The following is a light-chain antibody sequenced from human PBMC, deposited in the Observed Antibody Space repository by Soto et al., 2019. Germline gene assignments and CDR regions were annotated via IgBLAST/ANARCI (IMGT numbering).Light chain of an antibody. CDR1: QRVSSSY. CDR3: QQDYNLPMYT. CDR2: GAS. V-gene: IGKV3D-7*01. Sequence: PGARVTLSCRASQRVSSSYLTWYQQKPGQAPRLLIYGASTRATSIPARFSGSGSGTDFTLTISSLQPEDFAVYYCQQDYNLPMYTFGQGTKLEIK. J-gene: IGKJ2*01.